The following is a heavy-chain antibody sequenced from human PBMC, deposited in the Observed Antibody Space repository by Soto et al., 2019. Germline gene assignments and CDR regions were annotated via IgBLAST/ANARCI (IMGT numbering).Heavy chain of an antibody. D-gene: IGHD2-2*01. V-gene: IGHV1-69*04. J-gene: IGHJ6*03. CDR1: GGTFSSYT. CDR3: ARDVADCSSTSCYDGVHYYYYMDV. CDR2: IIPILGIA. Sequence: ASVKVSCKASGGTFSSYTISWVRQAPGQGLEWMGRIIPILGIANYAQKFQGRVTITADKSTSTAYMELSSLRSEDTAVYYCARDVADCSSTSCYDGVHYYYYMDVWGKGTTVTVSS.